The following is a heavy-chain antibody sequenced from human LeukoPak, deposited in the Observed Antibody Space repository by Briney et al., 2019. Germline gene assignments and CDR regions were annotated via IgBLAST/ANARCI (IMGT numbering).Heavy chain of an antibody. CDR1: GGSIRSSYYY. Sequence: PSETLSLTCTVSGGSIRSSYYYWGWIRQPPGKGLEWIGEINHSGSTNYNPSLKSRVTISVDTSKNQFSLKLSSVTAADTAVYYCARGRGAVASWGQGTLVTVSS. J-gene: IGHJ5*02. D-gene: IGHD6-19*01. V-gene: IGHV4-39*07. CDR3: ARGRGAVAS. CDR2: INHSGST.